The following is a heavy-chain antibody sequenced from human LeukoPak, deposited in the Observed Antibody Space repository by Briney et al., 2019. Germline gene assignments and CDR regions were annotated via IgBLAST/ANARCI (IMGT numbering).Heavy chain of an antibody. J-gene: IGHJ5*02. CDR1: GXSFTSYW. D-gene: IGHD5-18*01. Sequence: GESLKISCKGSGXSFTSYWISWVRQMPGKGLEWMGRIDPSDSYTNYSPSFQGHVTISADKSISTAYLQWSSLKASDTAMYYCARYRVDTAMVTGWFDPWGQGALVTVSS. CDR3: ARYRVDTAMVTGWFDP. CDR2: IDPSDSYT. V-gene: IGHV5-10-1*01.